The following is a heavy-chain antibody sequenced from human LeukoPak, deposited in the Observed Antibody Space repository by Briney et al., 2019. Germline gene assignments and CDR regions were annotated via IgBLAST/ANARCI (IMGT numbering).Heavy chain of an antibody. CDR1: GGTFISYA. CDR2: IIPIFGTA. D-gene: IGHD2-2*01. V-gene: IGHV1-69*13. J-gene: IGHJ5*02. Sequence: SVKVSCKASGGTFISYAISWVRQAPGQGLEWMGGIIPIFGTANYAQKFQGRVTITADESTSTAYMELSSLRSEDTAVYYCARGPSTLGYCSSTSCYAFDPWGQGTLVTVSS. CDR3: ARGPSTLGYCSSTSCYAFDP.